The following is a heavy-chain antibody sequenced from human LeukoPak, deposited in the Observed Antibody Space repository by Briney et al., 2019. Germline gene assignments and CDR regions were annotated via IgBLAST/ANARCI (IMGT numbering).Heavy chain of an antibody. V-gene: IGHV3-9*03. CDR2: VSWNSGSI. Sequence: GGSLRLSCAASGFTFSSYAMHWVRQAPGKGLEWVSGVSWNSGSIGYADSVKGRFTISRDNAKNSLYLQMNSLRAEDMALYYCAKSGDSKLRFLEWFSPAGAFDIWGQGTMVTVSS. J-gene: IGHJ3*02. CDR1: GFTFSSYA. D-gene: IGHD3-3*01. CDR3: AKSGDSKLRFLEWFSPAGAFDI.